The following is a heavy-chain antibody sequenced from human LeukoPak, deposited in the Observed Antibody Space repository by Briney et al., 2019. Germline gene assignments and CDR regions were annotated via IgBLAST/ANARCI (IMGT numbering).Heavy chain of an antibody. CDR3: TRAVLGYYYGSGSYYNWFDP. V-gene: IGHV4-59*01. J-gene: IGHJ5*02. CDR1: GGSISSYY. D-gene: IGHD3-10*01. Sequence: SETLSLTCTVSGGSISSYYWSWIRQPPGKGLEWIGYIYYSGSTNYNPSLKSRVTISVDTSKNQFSLKLSSVTAADTAVYYCTRAVLGYYYGSGSYYNWFDPWGQGTLVTVSS. CDR2: IYYSGST.